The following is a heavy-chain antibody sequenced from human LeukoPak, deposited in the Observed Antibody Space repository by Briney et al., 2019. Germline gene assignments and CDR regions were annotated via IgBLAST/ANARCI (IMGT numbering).Heavy chain of an antibody. CDR1: GGSLCSGGYY. Sequence: SEALSLTCTVSGGSLCSGGYYWRWVRQHPGEGLEWNGYIYYSGTTSYNPSLKSRVTISVDMSKNQFSLKLSSVTAADRAVYYCARAPPGVITMTFDYWGQGTLVTVSS. J-gene: IGHJ4*02. D-gene: IGHD3-22*01. V-gene: IGHV4-31*03. CDR2: IYYSGTT. CDR3: ARAPPGVITMTFDY.